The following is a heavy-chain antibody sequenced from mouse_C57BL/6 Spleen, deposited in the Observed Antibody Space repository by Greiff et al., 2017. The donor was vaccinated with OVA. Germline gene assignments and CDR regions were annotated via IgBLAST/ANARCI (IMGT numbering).Heavy chain of an antibody. CDR3: ASSEGTTTVFDY. CDR2: IDPSDSET. V-gene: IGHV1-52*01. J-gene: IGHJ2*01. Sequence: QVQLQQPGAELVRPGSSVKLSCKASGYTFTSYWMHWVKQRPIQGLEWIGNIDPSDSETHYNQKFKDKATLTVDKSSSTAYMQLSSLTSEDSAVYYCASSEGTTTVFDYWGQGTTLTVSS. D-gene: IGHD1-1*01. CDR1: GYTFTSYW.